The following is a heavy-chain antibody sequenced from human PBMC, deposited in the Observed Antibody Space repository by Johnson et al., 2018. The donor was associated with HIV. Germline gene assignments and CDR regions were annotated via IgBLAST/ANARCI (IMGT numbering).Heavy chain of an antibody. J-gene: IGHJ3*02. CDR1: GFTFSSYG. D-gene: IGHD3-22*01. Sequence: VQLVESGGGVVQPGRSLRLSCAASGFTFSSYGMHWVRQAPGKGLEWVAVIWYDGSNKYYADSVKGRFTISRDSSKNTLYLQMNSLRAEDTAVYYCTKTLGYDSSGYHDGFDIWGQGTMVTVSS. CDR2: IWYDGSNK. V-gene: IGHV3-33*06. CDR3: TKTLGYDSSGYHDGFDI.